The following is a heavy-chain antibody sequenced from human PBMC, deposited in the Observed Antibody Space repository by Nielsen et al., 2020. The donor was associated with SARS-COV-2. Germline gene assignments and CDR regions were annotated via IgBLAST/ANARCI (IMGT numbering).Heavy chain of an antibody. D-gene: IGHD1-26*01. J-gene: IGHJ6*02. V-gene: IGHV4-30-4*01. CDR3: ARGFGARWYYYYGMDV. CDR1: GGSISSGDYY. CDR2: IYYSGST. Sequence: LRLSCTVSGGSISSGDYYWSWIRQPPGKGLEWIGYIYYSGSTYYNPSLKSRVTTSVDTSKNQFSLKLSSVTAADTAVYYCARGFGARWYYYYGMDVWGQGTTVTVSS.